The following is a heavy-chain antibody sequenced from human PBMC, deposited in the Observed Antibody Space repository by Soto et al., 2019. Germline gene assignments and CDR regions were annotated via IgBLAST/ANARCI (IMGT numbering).Heavy chain of an antibody. CDR1: GFTFSNYA. CDR3: AKGALGSSSRNDLDY. V-gene: IGHV3-23*01. Sequence: VQLLDSGGGLMQPGGSLRVSCAASGFTFSNYAMNWARQAPGKGPEWVSAISSSGGDTYYADSVKGRFTISRDNSKNTLYLQMNSLRVEDTAIYYCAKGALGSSSRNDLDYWGQGTLVTVSS. CDR2: ISSSGGDT. D-gene: IGHD6-13*01. J-gene: IGHJ4*02.